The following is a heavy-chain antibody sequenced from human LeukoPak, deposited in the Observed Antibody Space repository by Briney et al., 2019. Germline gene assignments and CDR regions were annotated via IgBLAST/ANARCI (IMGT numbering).Heavy chain of an antibody. D-gene: IGHD6-13*01. CDR3: ARDGAAAGEYFQH. CDR2: IYYSGST. V-gene: IGHV4-59*01. Sequence: SETLSLTCTVSGRSISSYYWSWIRQPPGKGLEWIGYIYYSGSTNYNPSLKSRVTISVDTSKNQFSLKLSSVTAADTAVYYCARDGAAAGEYFQHWGQGTLVTVSS. CDR1: GRSISSYY. J-gene: IGHJ1*01.